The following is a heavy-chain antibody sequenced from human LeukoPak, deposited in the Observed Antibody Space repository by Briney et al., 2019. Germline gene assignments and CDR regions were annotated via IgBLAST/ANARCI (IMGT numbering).Heavy chain of an antibody. CDR2: INSDGSST. J-gene: IGHJ6*02. D-gene: IGHD4-17*01. Sequence: GGSLRLSCAASGFTFSSYWMHWVRQAPGKGLEGVSRINSDGSSTNYADSVKGRFTISRDNAKNTLYLQMNSLRAEDTAVYYCARDLSDYGDAYYYGMDVWGQGTTVTVSS. CDR3: ARDLSDYGDAYYYGMDV. CDR1: GFTFSSYW. V-gene: IGHV3-74*01.